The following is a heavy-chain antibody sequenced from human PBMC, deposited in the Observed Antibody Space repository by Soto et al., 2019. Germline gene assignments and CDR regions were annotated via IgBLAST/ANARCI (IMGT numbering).Heavy chain of an antibody. CDR2: IGASGDIT. V-gene: IGHV3-23*01. CDR3: AKDDFTDRGDDYFDY. CDR1: GFSFSSYA. Sequence: PVGSLRLSGVASGFSFSSYAMHWVRQAPGKGLGWVAGIGASGDITWYADSVKGRLSISRDNSKNTLYLQLNSLRFEDTAVYYCAKDDFTDRGDDYFDYWGPGTLVTVSS. D-gene: IGHD2-21*02. J-gene: IGHJ4*02.